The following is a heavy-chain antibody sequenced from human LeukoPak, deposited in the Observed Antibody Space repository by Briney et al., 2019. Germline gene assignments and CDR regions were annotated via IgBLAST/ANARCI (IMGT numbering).Heavy chain of an antibody. CDR2: INPNSGGT. J-gene: IGHJ5*02. CDR1: GYTFTGYY. Sequence: ASVKVSCKASGYTFTGYYMHWVRQAPGQGLEWMGWINPNSGGTNYAQKFQGRVTITRDTSASTAYMELSSLRSEDTAVYYCARDRRIAVAVLYWFDPWGQGTLVTVSS. V-gene: IGHV1-2*02. CDR3: ARDRRIAVAVLYWFDP. D-gene: IGHD6-19*01.